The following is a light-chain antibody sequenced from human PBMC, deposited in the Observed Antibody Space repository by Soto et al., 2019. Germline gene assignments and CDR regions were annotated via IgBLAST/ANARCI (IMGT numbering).Light chain of an antibody. Sequence: DIQMTQSPSTLSASVGDRATITCRASHPDNNWLAWYQHKPGKAPKLLISEASSLESGVPSRFSGNGSGTEFSLTISSLQPDDFATYYCQQYHSYSGYTFGQGTKVEIK. CDR3: QQYHSYSGYT. CDR2: EAS. V-gene: IGKV1-5*03. CDR1: HPDNNW. J-gene: IGKJ2*01.